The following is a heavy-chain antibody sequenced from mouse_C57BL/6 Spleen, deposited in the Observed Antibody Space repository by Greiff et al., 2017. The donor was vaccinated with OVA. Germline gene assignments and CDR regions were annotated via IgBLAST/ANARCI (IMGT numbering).Heavy chain of an antibody. CDR2: INPSNGGT. V-gene: IGHV1-53*01. Sequence: QVQLQQPGTELVKPGASVTLSCTASGYTFTSYWMHWVKQRPGQGLEWIGNINPSNGGTNYNANFKSRATLTVDKSSSTASMQLSSLTSEDAADYYGARALGSVYFDYWGQGTPLTVSS. D-gene: IGHD4-1*01. CDR3: ARALGSVYFDY. CDR1: GYTFTSYW. J-gene: IGHJ2*01.